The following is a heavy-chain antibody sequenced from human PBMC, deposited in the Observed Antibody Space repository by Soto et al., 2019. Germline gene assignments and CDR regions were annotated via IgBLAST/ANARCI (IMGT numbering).Heavy chain of an antibody. J-gene: IGHJ6*02. CDR2: IYYSGST. V-gene: IGHV4-59*01. Sequence: SETLCVTCTVAGGYISGYDGSWIRQQPGKGLEWIGYIYYSGSTNYNPSLKSRVTISVDTSKNQFSLKLSSVTAADTAVYYCAREVRGEYQLLYYYYGMDVWGQGTTVTVSS. D-gene: IGHD2-2*01. CDR1: GGYISGYD. CDR3: AREVRGEYQLLYYYYGMDV.